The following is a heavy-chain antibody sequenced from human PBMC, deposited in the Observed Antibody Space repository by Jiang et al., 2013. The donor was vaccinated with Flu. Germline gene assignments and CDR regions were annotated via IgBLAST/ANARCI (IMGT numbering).Heavy chain of an antibody. V-gene: IGHV4-59*01. J-gene: IGHJ4*02. CDR1: GGSISSYY. Sequence: PSETLSLTCTVSGGSISSYYWSWIRQPPGKGREWIGYIYYSGSTNYNPSLKSRVTISVDTSKNQFSLKLSSVTAADTAVYYCARARTGAAAGEPIDYWGQGTLVTVSS. CDR2: IYYSGST. D-gene: IGHD6-13*01. CDR3: ARARTGAAAGEPIDY.